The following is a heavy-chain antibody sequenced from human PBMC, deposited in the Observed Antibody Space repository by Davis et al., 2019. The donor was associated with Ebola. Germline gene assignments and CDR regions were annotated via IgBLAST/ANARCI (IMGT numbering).Heavy chain of an antibody. CDR1: GYSFTTYW. D-gene: IGHD2-15*01. V-gene: IGHV5-51*01. CDR3: ARGPTVVIAAATADAFDV. CDR2: IYPFDSDA. J-gene: IGHJ3*01. Sequence: KVSCKASGYSFTTYWTAWVRQMPGKGLEWMGIIYPFDSDAKYSPSFQGHVTISADKSINTAYLQWNSLKASDTAMYYCARGPTVVIAAATADAFDVWGQGTMVAVSS.